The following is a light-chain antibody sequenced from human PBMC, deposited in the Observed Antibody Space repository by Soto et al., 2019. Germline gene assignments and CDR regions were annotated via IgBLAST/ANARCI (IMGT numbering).Light chain of an antibody. Sequence: IQLTQSPSSMYASVGDRVTITCRASQGINKWLAWYQMKPGKGPKLLVFAAGTLKNGVPSRFRGSVSGTDFTLTISRLQTEDFAIYFCQQAYRFPYTFGPGTRLEFK. CDR3: QQAYRFPYT. V-gene: IGKV1-12*01. CDR2: AAG. CDR1: QGINKW. J-gene: IGKJ2*01.